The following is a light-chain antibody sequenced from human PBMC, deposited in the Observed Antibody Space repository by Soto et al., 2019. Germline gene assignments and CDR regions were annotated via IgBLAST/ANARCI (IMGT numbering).Light chain of an antibody. V-gene: IGKV3-15*01. CDR1: QSISSN. CDR2: GPS. J-gene: IGKJ1*01. CDR3: QQYTHWPVWS. Sequence: EIVLTQSPATLSVSPGERATLSCRASQSISSNLAWYQQKPGQAPRLLIYGPSTRATGVPARFSGSGSGTEFTRTISSLQSEDFAMYYCQQYTHWPVWSFGQGTKVEIK.